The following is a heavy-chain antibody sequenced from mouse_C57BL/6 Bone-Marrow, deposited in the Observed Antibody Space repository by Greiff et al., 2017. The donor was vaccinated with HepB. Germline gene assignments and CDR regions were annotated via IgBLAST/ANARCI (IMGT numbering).Heavy chain of an antibody. J-gene: IGHJ2*01. V-gene: IGHV5-6*01. CDR2: ISSGGSYT. Sequence: EVQLQESGGDLVKPGGSLKLSCAASGFTFSSYGMSWVRQTPDKRLEWVATISSGGSYTYYPDSVKGRFTISRDNAKNTLYLQMSSLKSEDTAMYYCARAYYWGQGTTLTVSS. CDR3: ARAYY. CDR1: GFTFSSYG.